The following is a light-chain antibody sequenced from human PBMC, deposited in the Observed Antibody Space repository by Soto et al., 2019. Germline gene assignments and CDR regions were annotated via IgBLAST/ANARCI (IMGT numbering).Light chain of an antibody. CDR1: QRVSDTF. J-gene: IGKJ5*01. CDR3: QQYGRSVT. CDR2: GAS. V-gene: IGKV3-20*01. Sequence: IVLTQSPGTLSLSPGERASLSCRASQRVSDTFLAWYKQKPGQAPRLLIYGASSRATGIPDRFSGSGSGKNFTLTNIRLEHEDFAVYYCQQYGRSVTFGQGTRLEIK.